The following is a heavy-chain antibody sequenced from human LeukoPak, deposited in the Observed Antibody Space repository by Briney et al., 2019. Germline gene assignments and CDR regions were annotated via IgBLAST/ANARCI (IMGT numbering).Heavy chain of an antibody. J-gene: IGHJ4*02. Sequence: QPGGSLRLSCAASGFTFKNYDMNWVRQAPGKGLEWVSSITTSGGATYYADSVKGRFTISRGNSKNTLYLQMDSLRADDTAVYYCAKDRGGGGPGKDYFDCWSQGILVTVSS. CDR1: GFTFKNYD. CDR2: ITTSGGAT. V-gene: IGHV3-23*01. D-gene: IGHD2-15*01. CDR3: AKDRGGGGPGKDYFDC.